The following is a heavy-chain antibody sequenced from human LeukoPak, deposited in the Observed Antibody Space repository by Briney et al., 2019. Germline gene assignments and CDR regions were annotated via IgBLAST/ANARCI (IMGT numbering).Heavy chain of an antibody. CDR2: IYHSGST. Sequence: SETLSLTCTVSGYSISSAYYWGWIRQPPGKGLEWIGSIYHSGSTYYNPSLKSRVTISVDTSKNQFSLKLSSVTAADTAVCYCARTVLTGYIQQTPNWFDPWGQGTLVTVSS. CDR3: ARTVLTGYIQQTPNWFDP. J-gene: IGHJ5*02. V-gene: IGHV4-38-2*02. CDR1: GYSISSAYY. D-gene: IGHD3-9*01.